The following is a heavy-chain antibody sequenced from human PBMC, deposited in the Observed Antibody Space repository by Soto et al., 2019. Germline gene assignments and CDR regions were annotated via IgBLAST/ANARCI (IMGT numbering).Heavy chain of an antibody. D-gene: IGHD2-15*01. Sequence: GGSLRLSCAASGFTFISYAMSWVLQAPGKGLEWVSAISGSGGSTYYADSVKGRFTISRDNSKNTLYLQMNSLRAEDTAVYYCANSVVVAATSSSDYWGQGTLVTVSS. V-gene: IGHV3-23*01. J-gene: IGHJ4*02. CDR3: ANSVVVAATSSSDY. CDR2: ISGSGGST. CDR1: GFTFISYA.